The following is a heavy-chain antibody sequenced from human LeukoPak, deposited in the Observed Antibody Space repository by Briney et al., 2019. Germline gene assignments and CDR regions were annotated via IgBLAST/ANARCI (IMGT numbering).Heavy chain of an antibody. D-gene: IGHD4-23*01. V-gene: IGHV3-30*18. CDR3: AKQAYAGKVFDY. Sequence: PGRSLRLSCAASGFTFSSYGMHWVRQAPGKGLEWVAVISYDGSNKYYADSVKGRFTISRDNSKNTLYLQMNSLRAEDTAVYYCAKQAYAGKVFDYWGQGTLVTVSS. J-gene: IGHJ4*02. CDR1: GFTFSSYG. CDR2: ISYDGSNK.